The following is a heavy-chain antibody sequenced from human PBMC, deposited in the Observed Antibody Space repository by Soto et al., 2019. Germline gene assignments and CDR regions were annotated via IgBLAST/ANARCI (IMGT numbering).Heavy chain of an antibody. J-gene: IGHJ5*02. Sequence: GGSLRLSCAASGFTFSSYGMHWVRQAPGKGLEWVAVIWYDGSNKYYADSVKGRFTISRDNSKNTLYLQMNSLRAEDTAVYYCAREGRQLVRRYCFDTWGQGTLVTVSS. CDR2: IWYDGSNK. CDR3: AREGRQLVRRYCFDT. V-gene: IGHV3-33*01. D-gene: IGHD6-6*01. CDR1: GFTFSSYG.